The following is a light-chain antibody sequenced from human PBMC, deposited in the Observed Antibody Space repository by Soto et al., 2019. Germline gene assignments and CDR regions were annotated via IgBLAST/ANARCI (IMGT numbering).Light chain of an antibody. CDR2: DVT. CDR3: SSYTTSNTRQIV. Sequence: QSALTQPACVSGSPGQSITISCTGTSSDVGGYIYVSWYQHHPGKAPKLIIYDVTNRPSGVSNPFSGSKSGNTASLTISGLQPEHEADYYCSSYTTSNTRQIVFGTGTKLTVL. CDR1: SSDVGGYIY. J-gene: IGLJ1*01. V-gene: IGLV2-14*03.